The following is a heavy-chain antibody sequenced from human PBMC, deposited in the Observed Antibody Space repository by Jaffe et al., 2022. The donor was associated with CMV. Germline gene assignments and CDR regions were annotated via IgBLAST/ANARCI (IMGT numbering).Heavy chain of an antibody. J-gene: IGHJ4*02. V-gene: IGHV3-23*04. CDR3: ATSYSLDS. D-gene: IGHD2-21*01. Sequence: EVHLVESGGGLVQPGGSLRLSCAASGFTFSSYAMTWVRQAPEKGLEWVSTMSGSGGDTYYADSVKGRFTISRDNSKNTLYLQMNSLRAEDTAVYYCATSYSLDSWGQGTLVTVSS. CDR2: MSGSGGDT. CDR1: GFTFSSYA.